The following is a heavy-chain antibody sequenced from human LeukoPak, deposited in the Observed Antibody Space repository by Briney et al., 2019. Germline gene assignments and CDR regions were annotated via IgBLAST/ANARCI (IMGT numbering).Heavy chain of an antibody. CDR2: IYPGDSDT. Sequence: GESLKISCKGSGYRFTSYWIGWVRQMPGKGLEWMGIIYPGDSDTRYSPSFQGQVTISADKSISTAYLQWSSLKASDTAMYYCASQNLREGWYFDYWGQGTLVTVSS. D-gene: IGHD1-14*01. V-gene: IGHV5-51*01. J-gene: IGHJ4*02. CDR1: GYRFTSYW. CDR3: ASQNLREGWYFDY.